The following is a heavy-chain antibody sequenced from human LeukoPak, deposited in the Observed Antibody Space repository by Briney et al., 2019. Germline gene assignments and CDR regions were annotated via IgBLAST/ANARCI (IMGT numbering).Heavy chain of an antibody. Sequence: SETLSLTCTVSGGSINSDYWSWVRQPPGKGLEWIGYMYYSGSSTNYNPSLKSRVTISVDTSKNQFSLKLSSVTAADTAVYYCARRGGSPLGAFDIWGQGTMVTVSS. V-gene: IGHV4-59*01. CDR2: MYYSGSST. CDR1: GGSINSDY. J-gene: IGHJ3*02. D-gene: IGHD1-26*01. CDR3: ARRGGSPLGAFDI.